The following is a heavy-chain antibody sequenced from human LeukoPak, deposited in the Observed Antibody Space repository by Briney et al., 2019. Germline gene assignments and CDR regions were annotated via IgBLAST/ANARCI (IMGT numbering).Heavy chain of an antibody. J-gene: IGHJ3*02. D-gene: IGHD3-22*01. V-gene: IGHV1-18*01. CDR3: AREESYYDNSGHAFDI. CDR2: ISTYNGNT. CDR1: GYTFTNYA. Sequence: ASVKVSCKASGYTFTNYAISWVRQAPGQGLEWMGWISTYNGNTNYAQKLQGRVTVTTDTSTTTAYMELRSLRSDDTAAYYCAREESYYDNSGHAFDIWGQGTMVTVSS.